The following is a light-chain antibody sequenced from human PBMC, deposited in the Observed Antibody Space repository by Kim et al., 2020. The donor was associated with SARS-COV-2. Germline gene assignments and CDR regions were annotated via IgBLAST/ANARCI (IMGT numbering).Light chain of an antibody. J-gene: IGKJ4*01. Sequence: DIQMTQSPSTLSVSVGDRVTITCRASQSITGRLAWYQQKPGKAPKLLIYKVSNLQSGVPSRFSGRGPGTEFTRTISSLHPDDFATHYCQQYQSYPLTFGGGNKVDIK. CDR3: QQYQSYPLT. V-gene: IGKV1-5*03. CDR1: QSITGR. CDR2: KVS.